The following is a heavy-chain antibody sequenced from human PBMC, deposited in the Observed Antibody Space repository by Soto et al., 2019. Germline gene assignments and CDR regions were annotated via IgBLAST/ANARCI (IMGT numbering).Heavy chain of an antibody. CDR3: ARDDQIVVVPADIGFGWFDP. J-gene: IGHJ5*02. CDR2: INAGNGNT. Sequence: ASVKVSCKASGYTFTSYAMHWVRQAPGQRLEWMGWINAGNGNTKYSQKFQGRVTITRDTSASTAYMELSSLRSEDTAVYYCARDDQIVVVPADIGFGWFDPWGQGTLVTVSS. CDR1: GYTFTSYA. V-gene: IGHV1-3*01. D-gene: IGHD2-2*01.